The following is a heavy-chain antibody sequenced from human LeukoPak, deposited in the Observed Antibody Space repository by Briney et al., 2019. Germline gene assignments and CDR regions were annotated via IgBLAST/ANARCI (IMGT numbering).Heavy chain of an antibody. D-gene: IGHD5-24*01. J-gene: IGHJ5*02. V-gene: IGHV5-51*01. CDR1: GYSFTSYW. CDR3: ARRGMATNGWFDP. Sequence: GESLKISCKGSGYSFTSYWIGWVRQMPGKGLEWMGIIYPGDSDTRYSPSFQGQVTISADKSISTAYLQWNSLRASDTAMYYCARRGMATNGWFDPWGQGTLVTVSS. CDR2: IYPGDSDT.